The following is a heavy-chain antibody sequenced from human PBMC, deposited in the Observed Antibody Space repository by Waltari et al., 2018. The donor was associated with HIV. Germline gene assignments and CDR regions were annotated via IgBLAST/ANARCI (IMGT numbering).Heavy chain of an antibody. V-gene: IGHV4-38-2*02. Sequence: QVQLQESGPGLVRPSGTLSLNCTVSGSAIRRGFYWAWLRRPRGKGLEWIGSMFHSGSTYYNPSLKSRVTMSIDVTKNRISLNLKSVTATDTALYYCARAQENSGGLAFQLWGLGTLVTVSS. CDR1: GSAIRRGFY. D-gene: IGHD2-15*01. CDR3: ARAQENSGGLAFQL. J-gene: IGHJ1*01. CDR2: MFHSGST.